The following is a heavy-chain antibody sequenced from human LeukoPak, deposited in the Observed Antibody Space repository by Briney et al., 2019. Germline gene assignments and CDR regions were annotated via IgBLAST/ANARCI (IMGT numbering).Heavy chain of an antibody. CDR3: ARQGIPTTGRRFDP. J-gene: IGHJ5*02. V-gene: IGHV4-34*01. CDR2: ITHSGST. Sequence: PSETLSLTCAVYGGSFSGYYWNWIRQPPGKGLEWIGEITHSGSTNYNPALNSRVAIYVDTSKNQFSLKLNSVTAADTAVYYCARQGIPTTGRRFDPWGQGTLVTVSS. CDR1: GGSFSGYY. D-gene: IGHD1-1*01.